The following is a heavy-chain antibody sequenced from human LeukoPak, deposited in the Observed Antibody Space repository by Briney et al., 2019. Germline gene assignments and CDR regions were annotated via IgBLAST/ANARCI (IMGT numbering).Heavy chain of an antibody. D-gene: IGHD4-17*01. CDR2: ISAYNGNT. CDR3: ARSTVTYPFDY. Sequence: ASVKVSCKASGYTFTSYGISWVRQAPGQGLEWMGWISAYNGNTNYAQKLQGRVTMTRDTSTSTVYMELSSLRSEDTAVYYCARSTVTYPFDYWGQGTLVTVSS. CDR1: GYTFTSYG. J-gene: IGHJ4*02. V-gene: IGHV1-18*01.